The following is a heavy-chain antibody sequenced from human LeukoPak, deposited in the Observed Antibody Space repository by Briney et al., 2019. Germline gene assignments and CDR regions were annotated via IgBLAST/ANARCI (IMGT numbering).Heavy chain of an antibody. V-gene: IGHV3-21*01. J-gene: IGHJ3*02. CDR2: ISRSGSDT. D-gene: IGHD6-6*01. CDR3: ARGPSIAARYDAFDI. Sequence: PGGSLRLSCEASGFIFSSYAMTWVRQGPGKGLEWVSAISRSGSDTHYADSVKGRFTISRDNAKNSLYLQVISLRAEDTAVYYCARGPSIAARYDAFDIWGQGTMVTVSS. CDR1: GFIFSSYA.